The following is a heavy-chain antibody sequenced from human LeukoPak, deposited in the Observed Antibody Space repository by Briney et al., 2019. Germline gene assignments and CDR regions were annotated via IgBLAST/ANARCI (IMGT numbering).Heavy chain of an antibody. CDR3: ARGRRYCSSTSCYEPAFDI. CDR1: GYSISSSNW. J-gene: IGHJ3*02. D-gene: IGHD2-2*01. CDR2: IYYSGST. V-gene: IGHV4-28*03. Sequence: KSSETLSLTCAVSGYSISSSNWWGWIRQPPGKGLEWIGYIYYSGSTYYNPSLKSRVTMSVDTSKNQFSLKLSSVTAADTAVYYCARGRRYCSSTSCYEPAFDIWGQGTMVTVSS.